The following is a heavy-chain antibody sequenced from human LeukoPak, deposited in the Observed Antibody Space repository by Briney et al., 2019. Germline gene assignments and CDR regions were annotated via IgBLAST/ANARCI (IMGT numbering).Heavy chain of an antibody. CDR2: IYHSGST. CDR1: GGSISSNNW. Sequence: PSGTLSLTCAVSGGSISSNNWWSWVRQPPGKGLEWIGEIYHSGSTNYNPSLKSRVAMSVDKSKNQFSLKLSSVTAADTAAYSCARVKDYGDYVMAFDIWGQGTMVTVSS. V-gene: IGHV4-4*02. J-gene: IGHJ3*02. D-gene: IGHD4-17*01. CDR3: ARVKDYGDYVMAFDI.